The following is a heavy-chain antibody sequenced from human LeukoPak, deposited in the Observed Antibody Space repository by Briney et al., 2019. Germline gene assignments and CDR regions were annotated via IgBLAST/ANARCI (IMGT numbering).Heavy chain of an antibody. CDR3: ARENYYGSGSKYYYYYYMDV. V-gene: IGHV1-18*01. CDR1: GYTFTSYG. CDR2: ISAYNGNT. Sequence: ASVKVSCKASGYTFTSYGISWVRQAPGQGLEWMGWISAYNGNTNYAQKLQGRVTMTTDTSTSTAYMELRSLRSDDTAVYYCARENYYGSGSKYYYYYYMDVWGKGTTVTISS. J-gene: IGHJ6*03. D-gene: IGHD3-10*01.